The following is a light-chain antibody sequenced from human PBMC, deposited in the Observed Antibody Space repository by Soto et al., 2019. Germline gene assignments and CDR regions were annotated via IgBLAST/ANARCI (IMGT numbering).Light chain of an antibody. Sequence: DIVMTQSPDSLSVSLGEMATINCKPSQTLLYSSNNKNYLAWFQQKPGQPTKLLIYWASTRNSGVPDRFSGSGSGTDFTLPISGLQAEDVAIYYCQQYYSVPVTFGQGTRLEIK. CDR1: QTLLYSSNNKNY. V-gene: IGKV4-1*01. J-gene: IGKJ5*01. CDR2: WAS. CDR3: QQYYSVPVT.